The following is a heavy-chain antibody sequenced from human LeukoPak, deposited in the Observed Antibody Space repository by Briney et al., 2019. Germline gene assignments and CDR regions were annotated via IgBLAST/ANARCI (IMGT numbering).Heavy chain of an antibody. CDR3: ARRAYGFDY. CDR2: TYYRSKWSN. J-gene: IGHJ4*02. CDR1: GDNVSTNNVT. D-gene: IGHD3-16*01. Sequence: SQTLSLTCAISGDNVSTNNVTWNWIRQSPSRGLEWLGRTYYRSKWSNDYAVSVKSRITINPDTSKNQFSLHLNFVTPEDTAVYYCARRAYGFDYWGQGTLVTVSS. V-gene: IGHV6-1*01.